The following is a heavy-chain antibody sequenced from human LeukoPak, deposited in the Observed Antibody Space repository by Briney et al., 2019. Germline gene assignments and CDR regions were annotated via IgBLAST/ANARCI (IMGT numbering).Heavy chain of an antibody. CDR1: GFTFSSYA. D-gene: IGHD2-21*01. Sequence: GGSLRLSCAASGFTFSSYAMHWVRQAPGKGLEYVSAISSNGGSTYYANSVKGRFTISRDNSKNTLYLQMGSLRAEDMAVYYCTRSSKAYCGGDCYSKPRFDYWGQGTLVTVSS. V-gene: IGHV3-64*01. CDR3: TRSSKAYCGGDCYSKPRFDY. J-gene: IGHJ4*02. CDR2: ISSNGGST.